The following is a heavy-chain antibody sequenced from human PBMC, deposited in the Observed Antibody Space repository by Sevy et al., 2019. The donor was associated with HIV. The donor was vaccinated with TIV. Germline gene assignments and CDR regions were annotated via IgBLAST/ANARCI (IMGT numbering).Heavy chain of an antibody. CDR1: GFTFSSYG. CDR3: AKDHEIYNYYFDY. Sequence: GGSLRLSCAASGFTFSSYGMHWVRQAPGKGLEWVAFIRDDGSNKYYADSVKGRFTISRDNSKNTLYLQMNSLRAEDTAVYYCAKDHEIYNYYFDYWGQGTLVTVSS. J-gene: IGHJ4*02. CDR2: IRDDGSNK. V-gene: IGHV3-30*02. D-gene: IGHD1-1*01.